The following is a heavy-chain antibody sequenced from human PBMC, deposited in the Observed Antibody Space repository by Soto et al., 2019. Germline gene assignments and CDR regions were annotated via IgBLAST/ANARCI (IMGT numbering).Heavy chain of an antibody. D-gene: IGHD3-10*01. V-gene: IGHV4-34*01. CDR1: GGSFSGYY. CDR2: INHSGST. J-gene: IGHJ6*03. CDR3: ARKSSTMVRGVITAIYYYYMDV. Sequence: SETLSLTCAVYGGSFSGYYWSWIRQPPGKGLEWIGEINHSGSTNYNPSLKSRVTISVDTSKNQFSLKLSSVTAADTAVYCCARKSSTMVRGVITAIYYYYMDVWGKGTTVTVSS.